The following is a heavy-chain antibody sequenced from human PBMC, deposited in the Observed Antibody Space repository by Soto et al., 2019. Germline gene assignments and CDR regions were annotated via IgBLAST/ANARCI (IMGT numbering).Heavy chain of an antibody. J-gene: IGHJ6*02. CDR2: IRGFSPYT. V-gene: IGHV3-21*01. Sequence: GGSLRLSCISSGFTFRTYTMNWVRQAPGKGLEWVSGIRGFSPYTFYAESVKGRFTISRGNAKNSLYLQMNSLRAEDTAVYYCARDRGYDAHDYYYNAMDVWGQGTTVTVSS. CDR1: GFTFRTYT. CDR3: ARDRGYDAHDYYYNAMDV. D-gene: IGHD2-15*01.